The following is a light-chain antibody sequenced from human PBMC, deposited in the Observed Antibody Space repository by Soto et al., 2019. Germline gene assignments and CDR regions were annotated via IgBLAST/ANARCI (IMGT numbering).Light chain of an antibody. CDR1: QSVSSN. CDR2: GAS. J-gene: IGKJ1*01. V-gene: IGKV3-15*01. CDR3: QQYDNWPGT. Sequence: EIVMTQSPATLSVSPGERATLSCRASQSVSSNLAWYQQKPGQAPRLLIYGASTRATGIPARFSGSGSGTEFTLTISSLQSEDFAVYYCQQYDNWPGTFDQGTKVEI.